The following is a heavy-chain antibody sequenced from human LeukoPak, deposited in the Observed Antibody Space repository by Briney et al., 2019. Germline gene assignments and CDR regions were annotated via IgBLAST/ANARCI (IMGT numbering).Heavy chain of an antibody. Sequence: PGGSLRLSCVASGFTFRNYYIHWVRQVPGKGLVWVSRISGDGSSIFYADSVKGRFTISRDNAKNSLYVQMNSLRADDSAVYYCARSSNGVYIQWGQGTLVTVSS. CDR1: GFTFRNYY. D-gene: IGHD2-8*01. CDR2: ISGDGSSI. V-gene: IGHV3-74*01. CDR3: ARSSNGVYIQ. J-gene: IGHJ4*02.